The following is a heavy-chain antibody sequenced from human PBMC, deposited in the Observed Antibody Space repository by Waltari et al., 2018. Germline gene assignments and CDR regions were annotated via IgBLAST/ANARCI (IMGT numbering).Heavy chain of an antibody. J-gene: IGHJ4*02. CDR1: GFTFSSYD. CDR2: ISSSTTSI. CDR3: ARDRGRQQLVPFDY. V-gene: IGHV3-48*01. D-gene: IGHD6-13*01. Sequence: EVQLVESGGGLVQPGGSLRLSCAASGFTFSSYDMHWVRQSPGKGLEWVSYISSSTTSIYNPDSVKGRFAISRDNAKNSLYLHMNSLRAEDTAVYYCARDRGRQQLVPFDYWGQGTLVTVSS.